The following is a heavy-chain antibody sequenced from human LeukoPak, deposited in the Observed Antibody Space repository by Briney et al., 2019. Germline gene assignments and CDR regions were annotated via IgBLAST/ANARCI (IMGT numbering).Heavy chain of an antibody. CDR1: GYTFTSYG. V-gene: IGHV1-18*01. CDR3: ALVVPAADNFDY. J-gene: IGHJ4*02. CDR2: ISAYNGNT. D-gene: IGHD2-2*01. Sequence: ASVKVSCKASGYTFTSYGISWVRQAPGQGLEWMGWISAYNGNTNYAQKLQGRVTMTTDTSTSTAYMEPRSLRSDDTAVYYCALVVPAADNFDYWGQGTLVTVSS.